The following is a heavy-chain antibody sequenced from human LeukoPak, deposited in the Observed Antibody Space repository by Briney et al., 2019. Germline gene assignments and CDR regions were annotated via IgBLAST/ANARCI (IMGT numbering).Heavy chain of an antibody. J-gene: IGHJ4*02. Sequence: GESLKISCKASGYIFANYWIAWGRQMAGKGLEWVGSIYPGDSDTRYRPSFRGQVTISADKSNSIAYLQWSSLKASDSAIYYCARLGLEAYDRSGFYYFDYWGQGALATVSS. CDR2: IYPGDSDT. V-gene: IGHV5-51*01. CDR1: GYIFANYW. D-gene: IGHD3-22*01. CDR3: ARLGLEAYDRSGFYYFDY.